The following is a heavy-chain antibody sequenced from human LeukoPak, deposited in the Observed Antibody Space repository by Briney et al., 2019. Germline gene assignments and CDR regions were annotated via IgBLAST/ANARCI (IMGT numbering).Heavy chain of an antibody. CDR3: ARDFSEGAFDI. J-gene: IGHJ3*02. Sequence: PGGSLRLSCAASGFTFSSYSMNWVRQAPGKGLEWIGNIYYTGSTYYNPSLKSRVTISIDTSKNQFSLRLSSVTAADTAVYYCARDFSEGAFDIWGQGTMVSVSS. CDR2: IYYTGST. D-gene: IGHD3-10*01. V-gene: IGHV4-59*12. CDR1: GFTFSSYS.